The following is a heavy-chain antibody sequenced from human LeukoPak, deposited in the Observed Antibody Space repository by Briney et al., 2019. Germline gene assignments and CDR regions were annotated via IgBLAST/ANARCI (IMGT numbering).Heavy chain of an antibody. CDR1: GGSISSGGYY. CDR2: IYHSGST. CDR3: ARGNSSSFDY. D-gene: IGHD6-6*01. J-gene: IGHJ4*02. Sequence: SETLSLTCTVSGGSISSGGYYWSWIRQPPGKGLEWIGYIYHSGSTYYNPSLKSRVTISVDRSKNQFSLKLSSVTAADTAVYYCARGNSSSFDYWGQGTLVTVSS. V-gene: IGHV4-30-2*01.